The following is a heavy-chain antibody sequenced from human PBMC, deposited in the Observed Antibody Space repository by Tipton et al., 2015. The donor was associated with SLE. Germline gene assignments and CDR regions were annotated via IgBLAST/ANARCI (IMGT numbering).Heavy chain of an antibody. Sequence: TLSLTCSVSGAAISAYYWSWIRQPPGKGLEWIGYVSYSGSTNYNPSLKSRVTLSLDTSKNQFSLKLSSVTAADTAVYYCARTQLRVSPNAFDIWGQGTMVTVSS. CDR2: VSYSGST. V-gene: IGHV4-59*08. D-gene: IGHD3-3*01. J-gene: IGHJ3*02. CDR3: ARTQLRVSPNAFDI. CDR1: GAAISAYY.